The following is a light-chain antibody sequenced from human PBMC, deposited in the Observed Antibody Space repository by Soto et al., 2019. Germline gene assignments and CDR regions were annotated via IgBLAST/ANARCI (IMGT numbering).Light chain of an antibody. J-gene: IGKJ1*01. CDR2: AAS. V-gene: IGKV1-8*01. Sequence: AIRMTPSPSSPSSSTGDRVTITCRASQGISSYLAWYQQKQGKAPKXLIYAASTLQSGVPSRFSGSGSGTDLTLTISCLQSEDFETYYCQQYYSYPRTFGQGTKVDIK. CDR1: QGISSY. CDR3: QQYYSYPRT.